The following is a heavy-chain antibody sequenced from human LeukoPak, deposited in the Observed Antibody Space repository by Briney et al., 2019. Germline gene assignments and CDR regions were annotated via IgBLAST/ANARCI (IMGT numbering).Heavy chain of an antibody. CDR1: GFTFSSYA. D-gene: IGHD3-22*01. J-gene: IGHJ4*02. CDR2: ISGSGGST. Sequence: GGSLRLSCAASGFTFSSYAMSWVRQAPGKGLEWVSAISGSGGSTYYADSVKGRFTISRDNSKNTLYLQMNSLRAEDTAVYYCAKPSPEYYYESSGYYDYWGQGTLVTVSS. V-gene: IGHV3-23*01. CDR3: AKPSPEYYYESSGYYDY.